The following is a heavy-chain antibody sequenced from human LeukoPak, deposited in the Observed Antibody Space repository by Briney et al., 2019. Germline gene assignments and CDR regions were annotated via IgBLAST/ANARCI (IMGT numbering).Heavy chain of an antibody. Sequence: GGSLRPSFAASGFTFSSYAMSWARQAPGKGLEWVSGISAGSDSTYYADSVKGRFTISRDNSKNTLYLQMNSLRAEDTAVYYCAKDNPRNSWYDFEYWGQGTLVTVSS. CDR3: AKDNPRNSWYDFEY. CDR2: ISAGSDST. CDR1: GFTFSSYA. D-gene: IGHD6-13*01. V-gene: IGHV3-23*01. J-gene: IGHJ4*02.